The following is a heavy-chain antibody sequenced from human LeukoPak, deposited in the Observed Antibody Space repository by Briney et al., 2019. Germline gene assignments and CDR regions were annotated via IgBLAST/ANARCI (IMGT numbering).Heavy chain of an antibody. Sequence: ASVKVSCKASGYTFTGYYMHWVRQAPGQGLEWMGWINPNSGGTNYAQKFQGRVTRTRDTSISTAYMELSRLRSDDTAVYYCARLRGDDMVNGESDSWGQGTLVTVSS. CDR2: INPNSGGT. J-gene: IGHJ5*02. D-gene: IGHD3-10*01. V-gene: IGHV1-2*02. CDR3: ARLRGDDMVNGESDS. CDR1: GYTFTGYY.